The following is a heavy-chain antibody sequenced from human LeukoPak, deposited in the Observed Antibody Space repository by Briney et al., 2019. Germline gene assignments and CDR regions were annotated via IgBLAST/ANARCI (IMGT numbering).Heavy chain of an antibody. CDR2: MNPNSGNT. V-gene: IGHV1-8*01. D-gene: IGHD3-9*01. CDR3: ARGQLDILTGYYFDYYGMDV. Sequence: ASVKVSCKASGYTFTSYDINWVRQATGQGLEWMGWMNPNSGNTGYAQKFQGRVTMTRNTSRSTAYMELSSLRSEDTAVYYCARGQLDILTGYYFDYYGMDVWGQGTTVTVSS. CDR1: GYTFTSYD. J-gene: IGHJ6*02.